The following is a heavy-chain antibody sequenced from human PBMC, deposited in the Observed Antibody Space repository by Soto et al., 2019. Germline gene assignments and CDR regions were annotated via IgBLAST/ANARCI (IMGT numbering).Heavy chain of an antibody. D-gene: IGHD1-1*01. V-gene: IGHV1-8*01. CDR3: ARGSGSSYY. CDR1: GYTFTTYD. J-gene: IGHJ4*02. CDR2: INPNSGNT. Sequence: ASVKVSCKPSGYTFTTYDINWVRQATGQGLEWTGWINPNSGNTGYAQKFQGRITMTTNTSISTAYMELSSLTSEDTAVYYCARGSGSSYYWAQGSLVTVSS.